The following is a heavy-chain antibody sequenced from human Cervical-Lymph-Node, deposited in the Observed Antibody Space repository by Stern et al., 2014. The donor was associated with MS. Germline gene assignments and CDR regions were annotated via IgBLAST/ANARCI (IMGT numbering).Heavy chain of an antibody. Sequence: QVTLKESGPTLVKPTQTLTLTCTFSGFSLSTSGVGVGWIRQPPGKALEWLALIYWDDDKRYSPSLKTRLTITKDPSKNQVVLTMTNMDPVDTATYYCAHTVSIAAAGTGFDPWGQGTLVTVSS. CDR3: AHTVSIAAAGTGFDP. J-gene: IGHJ5*02. CDR2: IYWDDDK. D-gene: IGHD6-13*01. V-gene: IGHV2-5*02. CDR1: GFSLSTSGVG.